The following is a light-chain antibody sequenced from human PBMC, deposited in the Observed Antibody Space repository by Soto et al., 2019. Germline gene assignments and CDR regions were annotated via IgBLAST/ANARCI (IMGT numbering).Light chain of an antibody. CDR2: AAS. V-gene: IGKV1-39*01. CDR3: QQRHSIPCT. CDR1: QTISSY. J-gene: IGKJ2*02. Sequence: DIQMTQSPSSLSASVGDRVTITCRASQTISSYLNWYQQKPGKAPKLLIYAASSLQSGVPSRFSGSGSGTDFTLTISSLQPEDFETYYYQQRHSIPCTFGQGTKLEIK.